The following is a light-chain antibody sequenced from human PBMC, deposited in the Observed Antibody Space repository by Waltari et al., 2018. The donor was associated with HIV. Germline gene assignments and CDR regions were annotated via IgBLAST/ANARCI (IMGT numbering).Light chain of an antibody. CDR2: DVS. CDR3: SSYTSSSTWV. CDR1: SSDVGGYNY. Sequence: QSALTQPASVSGSPGQSNTISCTGTSSDVGGYNYVSWYQQHPGKAPKLMIYDVSNRPSGVSNRFSGSKPGNTASLTISGLQAEDEADYYCSSYTSSSTWVFGGGTKLTVL. V-gene: IGLV2-14*01. J-gene: IGLJ3*02.